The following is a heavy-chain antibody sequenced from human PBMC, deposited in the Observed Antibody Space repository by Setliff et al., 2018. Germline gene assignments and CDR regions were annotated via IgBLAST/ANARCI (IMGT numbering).Heavy chain of an antibody. CDR1: GFSLSTSGVG. CDR3: AHKYGDYVRYFQH. CDR2: XXWXXXK. Sequence: SGPTLVNPTQTLTLTCTFSGFSLSTSGVGVGWIRXXPGXALXXXXXXXWXXXKRYXPXXKSRLTITNDTSKNQVVLTMTNMDPVDTATYYCAHKYGDYVRYFQHWGQGTLVTVSS. V-gene: IGHV2-5*01. J-gene: IGHJ1*01. D-gene: IGHD4-17*01.